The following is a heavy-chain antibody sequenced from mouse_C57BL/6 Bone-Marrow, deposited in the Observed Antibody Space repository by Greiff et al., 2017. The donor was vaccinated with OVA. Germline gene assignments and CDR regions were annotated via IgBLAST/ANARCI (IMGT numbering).Heavy chain of an antibody. J-gene: IGHJ1*03. D-gene: IGHD2-5*01. CDR2: IYIGNGYT. V-gene: IGHV1-58*01. CDR3: AIYSNPRYFDV. Sequence: EVQRVESGAELVRPGSSVKMSCKPSGYTFTSYGINWVKQRPGQGLEWIGYIYIGNGYTEYNEKFKGKATLTSDTSSSTAYMQLSSLTSEDSAIYFCAIYSNPRYFDVWGTGTTVTVSS. CDR1: GYTFTSYG.